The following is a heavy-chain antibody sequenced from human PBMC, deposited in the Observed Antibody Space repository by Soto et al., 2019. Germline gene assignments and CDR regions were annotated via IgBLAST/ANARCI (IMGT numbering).Heavy chain of an antibody. V-gene: IGHV1-8*01. D-gene: IGHD2-21*01. CDR3: ARSDRYNFNSLDS. CDR2: MNPNSGNT. CDR1: GYTFATYD. J-gene: IGHJ5*01. Sequence: QVQLVQSGAEVKTPGASVKVSCKASGYTFATYDINWVRQAPGQGLEGMGWMNPNSGNTGYAQKFQGRLTMTRDTALSVAPLELSSLRNEDTAVYYCARSDRYNFNSLDSWGQGTLVTVSA.